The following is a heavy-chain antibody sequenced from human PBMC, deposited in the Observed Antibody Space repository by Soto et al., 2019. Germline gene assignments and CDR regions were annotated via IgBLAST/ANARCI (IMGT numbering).Heavy chain of an antibody. CDR2: IWYDGSNK. Sequence: QVQLVESGGGVVQPGRSLRLSCAASGFTFSSYGMHWVRQAPGKGLEWVAVIWYDGSNKYYADSVKGRFTISRDNSKYTLYLQMNSLRAEDTAVYYCARASRPLVYCDYWGQGTLVTVSS. V-gene: IGHV3-33*01. CDR1: GFTFSSYG. CDR3: ARASRPLVYCDY. D-gene: IGHD6-13*01. J-gene: IGHJ4*02.